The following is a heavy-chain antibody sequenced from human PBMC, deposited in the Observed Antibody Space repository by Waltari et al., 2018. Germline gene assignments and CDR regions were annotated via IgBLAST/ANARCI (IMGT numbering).Heavy chain of an antibody. V-gene: IGHV3-23*04. CDR3: AKYKGVVQWLDYYFDY. D-gene: IGHD6-19*01. CDR1: GFTFSSYA. Sequence: EVQLVESGGGLVQPGRSLRLSCAASGFTFSSYAMSWVRQAPGKGLEWVAVISGSGCSTYYADSGKGRFTISRDNSKNTLYLQMNSLRAEDTAVYYCAKYKGVVQWLDYYFDYWGQGTLVTVSS. CDR2: ISGSGCST. J-gene: IGHJ4*02.